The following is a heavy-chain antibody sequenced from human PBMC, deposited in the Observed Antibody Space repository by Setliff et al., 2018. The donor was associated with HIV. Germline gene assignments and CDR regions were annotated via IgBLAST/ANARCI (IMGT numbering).Heavy chain of an antibody. CDR2: VTPILHTT. Sequence: GASVKVSCKSSGDTFSAYVFTWVRQAPGQGLEWMGGVTPILHTTNYAQKFQGRVTITADISTSTAYMELSSLNSEDTAIYYCARDHQTMLWLDFWGQGTLVTVSS. V-gene: IGHV1-69*10. CDR3: ARDHQTMLWLDF. J-gene: IGHJ4*02. D-gene: IGHD2-21*01. CDR1: GDTFSAYV.